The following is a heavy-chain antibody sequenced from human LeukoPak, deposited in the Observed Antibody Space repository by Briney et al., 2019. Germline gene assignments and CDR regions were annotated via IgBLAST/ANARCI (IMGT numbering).Heavy chain of an antibody. D-gene: IGHD3-3*01. V-gene: IGHV4-59*06. CDR1: GGSISSYY. J-gene: IGHJ4*02. Sequence: PSETLSLTCTVSGGSISSYYWSWIRQHPGKGLEWIGYIYYSGSTYYNPSLKSRVTISVDTSKNQFSLKPSSVTAADTAVYYCARVFPDYDFWSGYYRYYFDYWGQGTLVTVSS. CDR3: ARVFPDYDFWSGYYRYYFDY. CDR2: IYYSGST.